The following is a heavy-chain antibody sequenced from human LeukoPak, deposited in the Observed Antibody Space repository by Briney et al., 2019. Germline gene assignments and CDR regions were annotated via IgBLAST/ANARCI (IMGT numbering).Heavy chain of an antibody. Sequence: SETLSLTCTVSGVAVSRSTYYWGWIRQPPGKGLEWIGSIYYSGSTYYNPSLKSRVTISVDTSKNQFSLKLSSVTAADTAVYYCASIAAAGNEWGQGTLVTVSS. CDR1: GVAVSRSTYY. CDR2: IYYSGST. J-gene: IGHJ4*02. D-gene: IGHD6-13*01. CDR3: ASIAAAGNE. V-gene: IGHV4-39*01.